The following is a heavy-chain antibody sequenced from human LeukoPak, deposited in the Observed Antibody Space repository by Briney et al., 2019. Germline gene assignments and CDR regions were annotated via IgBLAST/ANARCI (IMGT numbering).Heavy chain of an antibody. D-gene: IGHD3-22*01. J-gene: IGHJ4*02. Sequence: GGTLRLSCAASGFTFSSYGMSWVRQAPGKGLEWVSAISGSGGSTYYADSVKGRFTISRDNSKNTLYLQMNSLRAEDTAVYYCAKVRPYYYDSSGYSDFDYWGQGTLVTVSS. CDR3: AKVRPYYYDSSGYSDFDY. CDR1: GFTFSSYG. CDR2: ISGSGGST. V-gene: IGHV3-23*01.